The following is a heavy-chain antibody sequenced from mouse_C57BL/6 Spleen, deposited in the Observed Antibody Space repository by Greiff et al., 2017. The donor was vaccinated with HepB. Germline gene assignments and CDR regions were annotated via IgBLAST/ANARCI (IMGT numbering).Heavy chain of an antibody. CDR2: IDPSDSYT. V-gene: IGHV1-50*01. Sequence: VQLQQPGAELVKPGASVKLSCKASGYTFTSYWMQWVKQRPGQGLEWIGEIDPSDSYTNYNQKFKGKATLTVDTSSSTAYMQLSSLTSEDSAVYYCARGGGSPYYFDYWGQGTTLAVSS. J-gene: IGHJ2*01. CDR3: ARGGGSPYYFDY. CDR1: GYTFTSYW. D-gene: IGHD1-1*01.